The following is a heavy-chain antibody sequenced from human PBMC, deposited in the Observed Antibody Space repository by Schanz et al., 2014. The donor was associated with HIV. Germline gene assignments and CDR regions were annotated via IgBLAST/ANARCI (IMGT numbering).Heavy chain of an antibody. CDR2: IWYDGSKK. J-gene: IGHJ6*02. V-gene: IGHV3-33*01. Sequence: VQLVESGGDVVQPGRSLRLSCAASGFTFSGYGMHWVRQAPGKGLEWVAVIWYDGSKKYYADSVKGRFTISRDNSRNQMYLQMNSLRAEDTAVYYCARGEAITYYYHYYGMDVWGQGTTVTVSS. CDR3: ARGEAITYYYHYYGMDV. D-gene: IGHD1-20*01. CDR1: GFTFSGYG.